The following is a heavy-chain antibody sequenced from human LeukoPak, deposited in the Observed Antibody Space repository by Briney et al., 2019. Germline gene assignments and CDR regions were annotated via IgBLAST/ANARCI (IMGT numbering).Heavy chain of an antibody. CDR1: GGTFSSYA. J-gene: IGHJ6*02. D-gene: IGHD1-26*01. CDR3: ARAGSYSGSYWRYYYYGMDV. Sequence: GASVKVSCKASGGTFSSYAISWVRQAPGQGLEWMGGIIPIFGTANYAQKFQGRVTITADESTSTAYMELSSLRSEDTAVYYCARAGSYSGSYWRYYYYGMDVWGQGTTVTVSS. V-gene: IGHV1-69*13. CDR2: IIPIFGTA.